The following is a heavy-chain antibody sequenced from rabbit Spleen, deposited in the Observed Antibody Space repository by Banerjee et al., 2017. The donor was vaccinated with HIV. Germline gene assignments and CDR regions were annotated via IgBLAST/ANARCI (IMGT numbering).Heavy chain of an antibody. J-gene: IGHJ6*01. CDR2: INAITGKA. V-gene: IGHV1S45*01. D-gene: IGHD1-1*01. CDR1: GFSFSDRDV. CDR3: ARDTSSSFSSYGMDL. Sequence: QEQLEESGGGLVKPEGSLTLNCEGSGFSFSDRDVMCWVRQAPGKGLEWIACINAITGKAVYANWAKGRSTFSKTSSTTVTLQMTSLTVADTATYFCARDTSSSFSSYGMDLWGQGTLVTVS.